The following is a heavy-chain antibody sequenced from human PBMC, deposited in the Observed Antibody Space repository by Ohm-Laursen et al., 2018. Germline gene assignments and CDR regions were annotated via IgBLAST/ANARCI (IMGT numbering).Heavy chain of an antibody. V-gene: IGHV3-23*01. CDR2: ISGSGRST. CDR3: AKGGYDDYFYAFDI. J-gene: IGHJ3*02. D-gene: IGHD2/OR15-2a*01. CDR1: GFTISTYA. Sequence: SLRLSCAASGFTISTYAMSWVRQAPGKGLEWVSGISGSGRSTYYADSVKGRFTNPRDNSKNTLYLQMNSLRAEDTAVYYCAKGGYDDYFYAFDIWGQGTLVTVSS.